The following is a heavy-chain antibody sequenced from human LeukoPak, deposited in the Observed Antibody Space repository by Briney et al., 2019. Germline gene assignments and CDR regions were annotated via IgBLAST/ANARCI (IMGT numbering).Heavy chain of an antibody. CDR3: ARPLYSSSWTFDY. CDR1: GGSISSSSYY. CDR2: IYYSGST. V-gene: IGHV4-39*01. D-gene: IGHD6-13*01. Sequence: SETLSPTCTVSGGSISSSSYYWGWIRQPPGKGLEWIGSIYYSGSTYYNPSLKSRVTISVDTSKNQFSLKLSSVTAADTAVYYCARPLYSSSWTFDYWGQGTLVTVSS. J-gene: IGHJ4*02.